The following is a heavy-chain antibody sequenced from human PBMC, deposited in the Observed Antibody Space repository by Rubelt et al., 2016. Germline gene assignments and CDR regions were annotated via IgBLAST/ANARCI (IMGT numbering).Heavy chain of an antibody. D-gene: IGHD4-23*01. CDR3: ARDVGGNSVLYYFDY. J-gene: IGHJ4*02. CDR1: GYTFTGYY. Sequence: QVQLVQSGAEVKKPGASVKDSCKASGYTFTGYYMHWVRQAPGQGLEWMGWINPNSGGTNYAPKLQGRVTMTTDTSTSTAYMELRSLRSDDTAVYYCARDVGGNSVLYYFDYWGQGTLVTVSP. V-gene: IGHV1-2*02. CDR2: INPNSGGT.